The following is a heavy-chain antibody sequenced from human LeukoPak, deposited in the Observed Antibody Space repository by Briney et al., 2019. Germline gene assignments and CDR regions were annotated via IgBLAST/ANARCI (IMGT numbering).Heavy chain of an antibody. CDR1: GFTVSSNY. J-gene: IGHJ1*01. Sequence: GGSLRLSCAASGFTVSSNYMSWVRQAPGKGLEWVSLIYSGGSTFYADSVSGRFTISRDNSKNTLYLQMNGLRAEDTAVYYCASPPSIATTGTVGYLQHWGQGTLVTVSS. D-gene: IGHD6-13*01. CDR3: ASPPSIATTGTVGYLQH. V-gene: IGHV3-53*01. CDR2: IYSGGST.